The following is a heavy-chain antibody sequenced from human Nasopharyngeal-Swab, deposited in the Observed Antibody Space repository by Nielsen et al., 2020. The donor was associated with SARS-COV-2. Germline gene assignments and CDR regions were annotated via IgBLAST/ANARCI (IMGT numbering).Heavy chain of an antibody. CDR3: ARREVGCSSTSCYDY. CDR1: GFTVSSNY. Sequence: GGSLRLSCAASGFTVSSNYMSWVRQAPGKGLEWVSVIYSGDSTYYADSVKGRFTISRDNSKNTLYLQMNSLKAEDTAVYYCARREVGCSSTSCYDYWGQGTLVTVSS. J-gene: IGHJ4*02. D-gene: IGHD2-2*01. CDR2: IYSGDST. V-gene: IGHV3-53*01.